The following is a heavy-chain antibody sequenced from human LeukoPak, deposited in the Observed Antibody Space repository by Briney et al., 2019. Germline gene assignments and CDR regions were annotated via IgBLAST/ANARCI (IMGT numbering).Heavy chain of an antibody. CDR1: GFTFSSYA. CDR3: ARDRDGYNSFDY. CDR2: IAVSGRTT. D-gene: IGHD5-24*01. J-gene: IGHJ4*02. V-gene: IGHV3-23*01. Sequence: GGSLRLSCAASGFTFSSYAMRWVRQAPGKGLEWVSSIAVSGRTTYYSDSVKGRFTISRDNSKNTLYLQMNSLRAEDTAVYYCARDRDGYNSFDYWGQGTLVTVSS.